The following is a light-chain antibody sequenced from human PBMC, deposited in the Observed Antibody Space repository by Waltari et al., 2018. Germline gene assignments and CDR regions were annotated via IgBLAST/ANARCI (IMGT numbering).Light chain of an antibody. CDR3: QHYLRLPVT. V-gene: IGKV3-20*01. CDR2: GAS. Sequence: EIVLTQSPGTLSLSIGERATLSGRARQSVIKALACYQQKPGQSPRLLIYGASTRATGIPARFSGSGSGTDFSLTISRLEPDDFAVYYCQHYLRLPVTFGQGTTVEI. J-gene: IGKJ1*01. CDR1: QSVIKA.